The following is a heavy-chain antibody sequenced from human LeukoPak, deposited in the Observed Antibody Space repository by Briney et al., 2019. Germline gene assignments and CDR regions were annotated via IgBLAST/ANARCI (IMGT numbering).Heavy chain of an antibody. CDR1: GFTFSSYA. D-gene: IGHD4-17*01. CDR2: ISGSGGST. V-gene: IGHV3-23*01. CDR3: AKRTTVTTTIDY. Sequence: PTGGSLRLSCAASGFTFSSYAMSWVRQAPGKGLEWVSAISGSGGSTYYADSVKGRFTISRDNSKNTLYLQMNNLRAEDTAVYYCAKRTTVTTTIDYWGQGTLVTVSS. J-gene: IGHJ4*02.